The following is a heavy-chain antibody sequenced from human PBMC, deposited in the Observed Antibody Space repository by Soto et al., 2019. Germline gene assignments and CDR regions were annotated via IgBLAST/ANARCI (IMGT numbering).Heavy chain of an antibody. Sequence: SCAASGFPFSSYNMNWVRQAPGKGLEWVSSISSTTSDIYYADSVKGRFTISRDNAKNSLYLHMHTLRAGDTAVYYCARPYSGSYSFDYWGQGTLVTVSS. CDR2: ISSTTSDI. CDR3: ARPYSGSYSFDY. CDR1: GFPFSSYN. D-gene: IGHD1-26*01. V-gene: IGHV3-21*01. J-gene: IGHJ4*02.